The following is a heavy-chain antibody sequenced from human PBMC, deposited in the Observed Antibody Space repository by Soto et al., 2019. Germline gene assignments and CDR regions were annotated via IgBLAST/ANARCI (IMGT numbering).Heavy chain of an antibody. J-gene: IGHJ4*02. Sequence: QVQLVQSGAEVKKPGSSVKVSCKASGGTFSSYTISWVRQAPGQGLEWMGRIIPILGIANYAQKFQGRVTITADKSTSTAYLELSSLRSEDTAVYYCASIVGATEADYWGQGTLVTVSS. V-gene: IGHV1-69*02. D-gene: IGHD1-26*01. CDR1: GGTFSSYT. CDR3: ASIVGATEADY. CDR2: IIPILGIA.